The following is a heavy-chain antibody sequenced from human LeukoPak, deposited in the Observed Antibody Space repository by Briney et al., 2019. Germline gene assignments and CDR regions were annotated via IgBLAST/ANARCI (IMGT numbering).Heavy chain of an antibody. CDR2: IYYSGST. V-gene: IGHV4-59*08. Sequence: SETLSLTCTVSGGSISSYYWSWIRQPPGKGLEWIGYIYYSGSTNYNPSLKSRVTISVDTSKNQFSLKLSSVTAADTAVYYCARLSSVVVPAADNSFDPWGQGTLVTVSS. CDR3: ARLSSVVVPAADNSFDP. J-gene: IGHJ5*02. CDR1: GGSISSYY. D-gene: IGHD2-2*01.